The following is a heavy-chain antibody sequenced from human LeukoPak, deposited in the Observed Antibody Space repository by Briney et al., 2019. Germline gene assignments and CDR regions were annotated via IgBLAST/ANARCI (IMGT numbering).Heavy chain of an antibody. CDR1: GGSFSGYY. D-gene: IGHD6-6*01. CDR2: INHSGST. CDR3: ARENLYSSSSGVYYYGMDV. V-gene: IGHV4-34*01. Sequence: SETLSLTCAVYGGSFSGYYWSWIRQPPGKGLEWIGEINHSGSTNYNPSLKSRVTISVDTSKNQFSLKLSSVTAADTAVYYCARENLYSSSSGVYYYGMDVWGQGTTVTVSS. J-gene: IGHJ6*02.